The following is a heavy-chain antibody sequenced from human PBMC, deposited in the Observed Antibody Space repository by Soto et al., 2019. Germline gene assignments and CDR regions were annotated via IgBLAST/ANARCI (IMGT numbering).Heavy chain of an antibody. J-gene: IGHJ5*02. Sequence: EVQLVESGGGLVKPGGSLRLSCAASGFTFSSYSMNWVRQAPGKGLEWVSSISSSSSYIYYADSVKGRFTISRENAKNSLYLQMNSLRAEDPAVYYCARVPDYGDLFDPWGQGTLVTVSS. CDR3: ARVPDYGDLFDP. CDR2: ISSSSSYI. D-gene: IGHD4-17*01. CDR1: GFTFSSYS. V-gene: IGHV3-21*01.